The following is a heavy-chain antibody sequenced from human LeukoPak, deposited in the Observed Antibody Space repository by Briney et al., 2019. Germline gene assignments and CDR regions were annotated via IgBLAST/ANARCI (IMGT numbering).Heavy chain of an antibody. Sequence: GGSLRLSCAASGFTFSSYSMNWVRQAPGKGLEWVSSISSSSSYIYYADSVKGRFTISRDNAKNSLYLQMNSLRAEDTAVYYCARDMCLAAAAPYYCYYMDVWGKGTTVTVSS. V-gene: IGHV3-21*01. D-gene: IGHD6-13*01. J-gene: IGHJ6*03. CDR2: ISSSSSYI. CDR1: GFTFSSYS. CDR3: ARDMCLAAAAPYYCYYMDV.